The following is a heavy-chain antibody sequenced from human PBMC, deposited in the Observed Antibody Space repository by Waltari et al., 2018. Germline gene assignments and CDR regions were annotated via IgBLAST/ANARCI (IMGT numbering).Heavy chain of an antibody. CDR1: GFTFSSYA. V-gene: IGHV3-23*04. CDR2: SSCSGGRT. CDR3: ARSDWCDP. Sequence: EVQLVESGGGLVQHGGSLRLSCAAAGFTFSSYAMSWVRQAPGKGLAGVSGSSCSGGRTYSADSVKGRCTISRCNAKNTRYLVMNSRSAGYTAMYSCARSDWCDPWGQGTLFTVSS. J-gene: IGHJ5*02. D-gene: IGHD2-8*01.